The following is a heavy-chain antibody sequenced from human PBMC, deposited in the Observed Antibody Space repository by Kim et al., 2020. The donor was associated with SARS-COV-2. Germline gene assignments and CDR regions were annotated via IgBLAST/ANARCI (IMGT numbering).Heavy chain of an antibody. CDR1: GFTFSSYA. Sequence: GGSLRLSCAASGFTFSSYAMSWVRQAPGKGLEWVSAISGSGGSTYYADSVKGRFTISRDNSKNTLYLQMNSLRAEDTAVYYCAKDLERGIVVVTATHIDYWGHGTLVTVSS. V-gene: IGHV3-23*01. D-gene: IGHD2-21*02. CDR3: AKDLERGIVVVTATHIDY. CDR2: ISGSGGST. J-gene: IGHJ4*01.